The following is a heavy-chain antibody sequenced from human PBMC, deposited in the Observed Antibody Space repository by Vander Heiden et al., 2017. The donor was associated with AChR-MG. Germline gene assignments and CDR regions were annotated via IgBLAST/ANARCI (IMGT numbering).Heavy chain of an antibody. CDR2: ISSSSSYI. CDR1: GFPFSSYS. J-gene: IGHJ4*02. D-gene: IGHD3-22*01. Sequence: EVPLVESGGGLVTPGGSLTLPWAASGFPFSSYSMNWVRQAPGKGLEWVSSISSSSSYINYADSVKGRFTISRDNAKNSLYLQMNSLRAEDTAVYYCARVSGLDSNDFDYWGQGTLVTVSS. V-gene: IGHV3-21*01. CDR3: ARVSGLDSNDFDY.